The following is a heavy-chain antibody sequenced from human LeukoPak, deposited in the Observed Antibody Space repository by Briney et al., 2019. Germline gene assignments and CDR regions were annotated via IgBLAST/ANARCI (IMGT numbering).Heavy chain of an antibody. CDR1: GFTLSRYW. Sequence: GGSLRLSCAASGFTLSRYWMHWVRQAPGKGLVWVSRINSDGSSTSYADSVKGRFTISRDNAKNTLYLQMNSLRAEDTAVYYCVRGGTYSTDAFDIWGQGTMVTVSS. J-gene: IGHJ3*02. CDR2: INSDGSST. V-gene: IGHV3-74*01. D-gene: IGHD2-15*01. CDR3: VRGGTYSTDAFDI.